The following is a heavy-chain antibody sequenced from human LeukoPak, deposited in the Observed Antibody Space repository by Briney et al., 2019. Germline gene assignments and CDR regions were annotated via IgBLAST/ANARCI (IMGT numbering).Heavy chain of an antibody. CDR3: ARDPSGDQGLDS. V-gene: IGHV6-1*01. CDR2: TYYRSDCNR. Sequence: SQTLSLTCAISGDTVSSNTACWYWIRQSPSRGLEWLGRTYYRSDCNRQYAESVRGRITINTDTSKNQFSLQLNSVTPEDTAVCYCARDPSGDQGLDSWGQGTLVTVSS. CDR1: GDTVSSNTAC. D-gene: IGHD3-10*01. J-gene: IGHJ4*02.